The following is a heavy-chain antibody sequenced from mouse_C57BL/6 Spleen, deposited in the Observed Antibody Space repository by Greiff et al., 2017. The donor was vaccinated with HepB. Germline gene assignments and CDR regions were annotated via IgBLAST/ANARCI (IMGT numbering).Heavy chain of an antibody. CDR1: GYTFTSYW. J-gene: IGHJ3*01. V-gene: IGHV1-74*01. CDR2: IHPSDSDT. D-gene: IGHD1-1*01. Sequence: QVQLQQPGAELVKPGASVKVSCKASGYTFTSYWMHWVKQRPGQGLEWIGRIHPSDSDTNYKQKFKGKATLTVDKSSSTAYMQLSSLTSEDSAVYYCAMDNWSSYWCAYRGQGTLVTVSA. CDR3: AMDNWSSYWCAY.